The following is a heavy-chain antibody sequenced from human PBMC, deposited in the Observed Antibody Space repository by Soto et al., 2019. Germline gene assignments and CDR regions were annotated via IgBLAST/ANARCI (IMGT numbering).Heavy chain of an antibody. Sequence: QITLKESGPTLVKPTQTLTLTCTFSGFSLSARGMGVGWIRQPPGKALEWHALIYCDDDKRYRSSLKSRLTVTKVTSKHQVVLTITNMDPVDTATYYCAHRRVAANTAYFDYWGQGTLVTVSS. V-gene: IGHV2-5*02. J-gene: IGHJ4*02. CDR1: GFSLSARGMG. CDR3: AHRRVAANTAYFDY. D-gene: IGHD2-21*01. CDR2: IYCDDDK.